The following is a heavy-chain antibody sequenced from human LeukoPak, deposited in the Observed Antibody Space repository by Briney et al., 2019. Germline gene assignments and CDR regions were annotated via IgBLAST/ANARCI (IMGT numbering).Heavy chain of an antibody. Sequence: GGSLRLSCAASGFTVSSNYMSWVRQAPGKGLDWVSLIDSGDRTYYEDSVKGIFPITKDNSKSALYLQMNSLRAEDTAVYYCGRETDYKDTSGYYIGHWGQGTLVTVSS. CDR2: IDSGDRT. V-gene: IGHV3-66*01. J-gene: IGHJ4*02. D-gene: IGHD3-3*01. CDR1: GFTVSSNY. CDR3: GRETDYKDTSGYYIGH.